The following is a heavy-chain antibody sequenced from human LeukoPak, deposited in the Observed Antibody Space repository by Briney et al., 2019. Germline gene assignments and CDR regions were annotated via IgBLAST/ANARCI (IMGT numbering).Heavy chain of an antibody. D-gene: IGHD6-13*01. CDR3: RRDSSWVAFDI. Sequence: SETLTLTCAVYGGSFSGYYWSWIRQPPGKGLEWIGEINHSGSTNYNPSLKSQVTISVDTSKNQFSLKLSSVTAAGTAVYYCRRDSSWVAFDIWGQGTMVTVSS. CDR1: GGSFSGYY. CDR2: INHSGST. J-gene: IGHJ3*02. V-gene: IGHV4-34*01.